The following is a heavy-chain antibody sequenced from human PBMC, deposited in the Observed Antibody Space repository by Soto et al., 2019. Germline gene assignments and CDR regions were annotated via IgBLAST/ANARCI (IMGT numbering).Heavy chain of an antibody. J-gene: IGHJ4*02. D-gene: IGHD3-10*01. CDR3: ATADTTIVPLDQ. V-gene: IGHV4-59*01. CDR2: MSYTGNT. Sequence: SETLSLTCTVSGGSISGYFWNWIRQPPGKGLEWIGYMSYTGNTNYNPSLTSRVSISVDTSKNQFSLNLNSVTAADTAVYYCATADTTIVPLDQWGQGTLVTVSS. CDR1: GGSISGYF.